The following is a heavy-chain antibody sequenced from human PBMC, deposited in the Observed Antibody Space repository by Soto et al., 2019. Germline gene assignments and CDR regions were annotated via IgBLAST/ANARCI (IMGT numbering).Heavy chain of an antibody. CDR2: IYYSGST. V-gene: IGHV4-59*01. Sequence: SETLSLTCTVSGGSISSYYWSWIRQPPGKGLEWIGYIYYSGSTNYNPSLKSRVTISVDTSKNQFSLKLSSVTAADTAVYYCARVDYYDSSGYYYYYYYMDVWGKGTMVTVSS. CDR3: ARVDYYDSSGYYYYYYYMDV. D-gene: IGHD3-22*01. J-gene: IGHJ6*03. CDR1: GGSISSYY.